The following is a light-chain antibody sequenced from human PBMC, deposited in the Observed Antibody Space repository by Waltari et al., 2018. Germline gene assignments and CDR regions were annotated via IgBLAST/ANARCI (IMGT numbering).Light chain of an antibody. V-gene: IGLV2-14*03. CDR2: DVT. Sequence: QSALTQPASVSGSPGQSITISCSGTNSDIGGDKYVSWYQQHPGKAPKLIIYDVTNRPSGISHRFSGSKSGITASLTISGLQAEDEGDYYCSSYTTSHTAYWVFGGGTRLTVL. CDR1: NSDIGGDKY. J-gene: IGLJ3*02. CDR3: SSYTTSHTAYWV.